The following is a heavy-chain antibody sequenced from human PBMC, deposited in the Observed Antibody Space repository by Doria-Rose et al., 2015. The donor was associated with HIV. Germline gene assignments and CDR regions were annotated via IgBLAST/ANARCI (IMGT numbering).Heavy chain of an antibody. V-gene: IGHV2-26*01. J-gene: IGHJ4*02. CDR2: TFSDDER. D-gene: IGHD6-13*01. CDR3: ARIKSSRWYHKYYFDF. Sequence: QVQLVQSGPVLVKPTETLTLTCTVSGVSLSSPGMGVSWIRQPSGKALEWLADTFSDDERSYTTSLKSRLTISRGTSKSQVVLTMTDMDPVDTATYYCARIKSSRWYHKYYFDFWGQGTLVIVSA. CDR1: GVSLSSPGMG.